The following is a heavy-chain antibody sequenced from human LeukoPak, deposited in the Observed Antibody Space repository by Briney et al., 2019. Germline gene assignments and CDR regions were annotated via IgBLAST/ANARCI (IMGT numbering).Heavy chain of an antibody. CDR3: TRDWTY. J-gene: IGHJ4*02. CDR2: VNPDSGDT. D-gene: IGHD1-1*01. CDR1: GYTFTNYD. V-gene: IGHV1-8*01. Sequence: GASVKVSCKTSGYTFTNYDINWVQQAAGQGLEWMGWVNPDSGDTGFAQKFQGRLTITTNTSARIAYMEMSGLTSEDTAVYYCTRDWTYWGPGTLVAVSS.